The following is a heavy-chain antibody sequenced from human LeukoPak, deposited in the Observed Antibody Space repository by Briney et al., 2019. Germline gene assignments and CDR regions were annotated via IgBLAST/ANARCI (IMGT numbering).Heavy chain of an antibody. J-gene: IGHJ5*02. V-gene: IGHV4-34*01. CDR3: ARPAGRYFDWLPRAGINWFDP. Sequence: PSETLSLTCAVYGGSFSGYYWSWIRQPPGKGLEWIGEINHSVSTNYNPSLKSRVTISVDTSKNQFSLKLSSVTAADTAVYYCARPAGRYFDWLPRAGINWFDPWGQGTLVTVSS. CDR1: GGSFSGYY. CDR2: INHSVST. D-gene: IGHD3-9*01.